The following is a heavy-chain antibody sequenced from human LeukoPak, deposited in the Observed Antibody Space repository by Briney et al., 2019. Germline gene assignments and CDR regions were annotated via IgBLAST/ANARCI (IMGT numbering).Heavy chain of an antibody. J-gene: IGHJ6*02. V-gene: IGHV4-31*03. CDR3: ARDVVVVPAAIHYGMDV. CDR2: IFYSGST. Sequence: PSQTLSLTCTVTGGSINSSGYFWIWTREFPEKGLEWIGYIFYSGSTDYNPSLKSRVTIAVDTSKNQFSLNLSSVTAADTAVYYCARDVVVVPAAIHYGMDVWGQGTTVTVSS. D-gene: IGHD2-2*01. CDR1: GGSINSSGYF.